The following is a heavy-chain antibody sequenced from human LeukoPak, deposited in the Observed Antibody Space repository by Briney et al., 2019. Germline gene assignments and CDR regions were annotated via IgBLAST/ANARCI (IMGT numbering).Heavy chain of an antibody. Sequence: PGGSLRLSCAASGFTFSSYEMNWLRQAPGKGLEWVGRIRNKAYSYTTEYAASVKGRFTISRDDSKNSLYLQMNSLETEDTAVYYCARVYSSTWYGSFFDYWGQGTLVTVSS. D-gene: IGHD6-13*01. CDR2: IRNKAYSYTT. J-gene: IGHJ4*02. V-gene: IGHV3-72*01. CDR3: ARVYSSTWYGSFFDY. CDR1: GFTFSSYE.